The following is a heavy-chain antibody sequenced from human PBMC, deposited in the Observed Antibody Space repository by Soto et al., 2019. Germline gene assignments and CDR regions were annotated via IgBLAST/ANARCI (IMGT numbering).Heavy chain of an antibody. V-gene: IGHV2-5*01. J-gene: IGHJ4*02. D-gene: IGHD6-19*01. CDR3: AHGSGWLFDY. CDR2: LYWNDDN. Sequence: QITLKESGPTLVKPTQTLTLTCTFSGFSLSTTAVAVGWIRQPPGKALEWLALLYWNDDNHYSPSLRSRLTLTKDTSKNQVVLTMTNMDPMDTATYYCAHGSGWLFDYWSPGTLVTVSS. CDR1: GFSLSTTAVA.